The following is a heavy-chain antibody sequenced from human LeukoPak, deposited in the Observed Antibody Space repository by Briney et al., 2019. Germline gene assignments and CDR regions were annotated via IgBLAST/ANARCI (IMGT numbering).Heavy chain of an antibody. J-gene: IGHJ4*02. Sequence: SETLSLTCTVSGGSISSYYWSWIRQPPGKGLEWIGYIFYSGSTNYNPPLKSRVTISVDTSKNQFSLRLSSVTAADTAVYYCARHQSKRRVAPFDYWGQGTLVTVSS. CDR3: ARHQSKRRVAPFDY. D-gene: IGHD1-1*01. CDR1: GGSISSYY. V-gene: IGHV4-59*08. CDR2: IFYSGST.